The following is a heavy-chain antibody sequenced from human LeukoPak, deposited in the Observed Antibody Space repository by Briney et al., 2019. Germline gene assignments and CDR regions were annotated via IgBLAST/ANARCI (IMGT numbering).Heavy chain of an antibody. CDR2: FYYSGST. J-gene: IGHJ3*02. CDR3: ARQREDYDAFDI. V-gene: IGHV4-39*01. Sequence: SETLSLTCSVSGVSISSSVHYWGWIRQSLGKGLEWIGSFYYSGSTYYNPSLKSRVTISVDTSKNQFSLKLSSVTAADTAVYYCARQREDYDAFDIWGQGTMVTVSS. D-gene: IGHD5-24*01. CDR1: GVSISSSVHY.